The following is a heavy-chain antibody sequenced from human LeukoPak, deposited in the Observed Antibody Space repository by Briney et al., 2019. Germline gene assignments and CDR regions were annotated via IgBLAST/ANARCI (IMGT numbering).Heavy chain of an antibody. J-gene: IGHJ5*02. Sequence: PGGSLRLSCAASGFTFSSYSMNWVRQAPGKGLEWVSSISSSSSYIYYADSVKGRFTISRDNANNSLYLQMNSLRAEDTAVYHCARESRVVPAATGWFDPWGQGTLVTVSS. V-gene: IGHV3-21*01. CDR2: ISSSSSYI. CDR1: GFTFSSYS. CDR3: ARESRVVPAATGWFDP. D-gene: IGHD2-2*01.